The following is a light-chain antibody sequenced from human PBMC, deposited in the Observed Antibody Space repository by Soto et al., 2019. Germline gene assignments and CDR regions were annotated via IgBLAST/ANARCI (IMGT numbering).Light chain of an antibody. J-gene: IGKJ1*01. Sequence: DIQMPQSLYSLSASVGDRVTITCRAIQSISYFLNWYQQKPGKAPKLPIYAASSLQSGVPSRLSGTGSVTDFTLTISSLQPDDFATYYWQQPYSTPWTFGQGTKVEIK. CDR3: QQPYSTPWT. V-gene: IGKV1-39*01. CDR2: AAS. CDR1: QSISYF.